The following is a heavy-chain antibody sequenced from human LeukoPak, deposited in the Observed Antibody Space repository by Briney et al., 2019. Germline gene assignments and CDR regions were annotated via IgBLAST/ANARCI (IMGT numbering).Heavy chain of an antibody. CDR1: GFTFSNYW. J-gene: IGHJ4*02. Sequence: GGSLRLSCEGSGFTFSNYWMNWVRQAPGKGLEWVSYISSSSSTIYYADSVKGRFTISRDNAKNSLYLQMNSLRAEDTAVYYCARDRIAVAGEGFDYWGQGTLVTVSS. CDR3: ARDRIAVAGEGFDY. CDR2: ISSSSSTI. D-gene: IGHD6-19*01. V-gene: IGHV3-48*01.